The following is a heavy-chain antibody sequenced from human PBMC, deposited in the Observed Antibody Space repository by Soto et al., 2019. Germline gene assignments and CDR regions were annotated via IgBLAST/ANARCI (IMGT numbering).Heavy chain of an antibody. CDR2: INHSGST. Sequence: ASETLSLTCAVYGGSFSGYYWSWIRQPPGKGLEWIGEINHSGSTNYNPSLKSRVTISVDTSKNQFSLKLSSVTAADTAVYYCARGVRLRYFDWLPWFDPWGQGTLVTVSS. D-gene: IGHD3-9*01. CDR3: ARGVRLRYFDWLPWFDP. CDR1: GGSFSGYY. V-gene: IGHV4-34*01. J-gene: IGHJ5*02.